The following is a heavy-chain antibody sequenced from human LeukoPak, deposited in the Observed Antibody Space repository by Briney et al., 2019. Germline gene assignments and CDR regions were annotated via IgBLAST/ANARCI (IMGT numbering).Heavy chain of an antibody. CDR3: ARGTTEIDQLGH. CDR1: GFTFSSYW. CDR2: ISSRSSNI. Sequence: GGSLRLSCAASGFTFSSYWMTWVRQAPGKGLEWVSSISSRSSNIYYADSVKGRFTISRDNAKNLLYLQMNSLRAEDTAVYYWARGTTEIDQLGHWGQGTLVTVSS. J-gene: IGHJ4*02. V-gene: IGHV3-21*01. D-gene: IGHD6-13*01.